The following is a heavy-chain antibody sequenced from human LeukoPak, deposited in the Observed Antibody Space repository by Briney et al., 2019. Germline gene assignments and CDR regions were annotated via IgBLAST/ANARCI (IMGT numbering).Heavy chain of an antibody. D-gene: IGHD4-17*01. V-gene: IGHV1-18*01. CDR3: ARDSDYGGNPLDFQH. J-gene: IGHJ1*01. CDR1: GYTFTSYG. CDR2: ISACNGNT. Sequence: ASVKVSCKASGYTFTSYGISWVRQAPGQGLEWMGWISACNGNTNYAQKLQGRVTMTTDTSTSTAYMELRSLRSDDTAVYYCARDSDYGGNPLDFQHWGQGTLVTVSS.